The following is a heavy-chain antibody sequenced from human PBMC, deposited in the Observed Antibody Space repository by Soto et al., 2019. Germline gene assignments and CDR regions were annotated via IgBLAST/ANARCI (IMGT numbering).Heavy chain of an antibody. CDR1: GGSISSSSYY. J-gene: IGHJ4*02. CDR3: ARPFGGGVIET. Sequence: PSETLSLTCTVPGGSISSSSYYWGWIRQPPGKGLEWIGSIYYSGSTYYNPSLKSRVTISVDTSKNQFSLKLSSVTAADTAVYYCARPFGGGVIETWGQGTLVTVSS. D-gene: IGHD3-16*02. CDR2: IYYSGST. V-gene: IGHV4-39*01.